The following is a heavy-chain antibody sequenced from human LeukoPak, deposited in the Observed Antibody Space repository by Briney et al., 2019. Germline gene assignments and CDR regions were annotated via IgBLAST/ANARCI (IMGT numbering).Heavy chain of an antibody. D-gene: IGHD6-19*01. Sequence: PGRSLRLSCAASGFTFSSYAMHWVRQAPGKALEWVAVISYDGSNKYYADSVKGRFTTSRDNSKNTLYLQMNSLRAEDTAVYYCAREGSIAVAGTFDYWGQGTLVTVSS. CDR3: AREGSIAVAGTFDY. V-gene: IGHV3-30*04. J-gene: IGHJ4*02. CDR1: GFTFSSYA. CDR2: ISYDGSNK.